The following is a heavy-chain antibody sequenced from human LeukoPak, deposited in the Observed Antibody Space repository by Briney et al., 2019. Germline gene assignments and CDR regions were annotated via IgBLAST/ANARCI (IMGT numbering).Heavy chain of an antibody. Sequence: GGSLRLSCVASGFTLRNTWMAWVRQAPGKGLEWVANINQDASTKHYVDSVKGRFTISSDNAKNSLYLQMNSLRAEDTAVYYCARDQSGNLDYWGQGTLVTVSA. CDR2: INQDASTK. D-gene: IGHD1-26*01. CDR3: ARDQSGNLDY. V-gene: IGHV3-7*01. J-gene: IGHJ4*02. CDR1: GFTLRNTW.